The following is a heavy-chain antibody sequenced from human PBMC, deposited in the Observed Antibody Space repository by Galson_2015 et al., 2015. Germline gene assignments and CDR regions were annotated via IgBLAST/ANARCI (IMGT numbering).Heavy chain of an antibody. CDR1: GVTFSSHG. CDR2: ITSGGRT. J-gene: IGHJ4*02. D-gene: IGHD6-19*01. CDR3: ARRSAKESGGWQYYFDY. Sequence: SLRLSCAASGVTFSSHGMSWVRQAPGKGLEWVSMITSGGRTYYADSVKGRFTISRDKSKNTLYLQMDSLRAEDTAVYYCARRSAKESGGWQYYFDYWGQGTLVTVSS. V-gene: IGHV3-23*01.